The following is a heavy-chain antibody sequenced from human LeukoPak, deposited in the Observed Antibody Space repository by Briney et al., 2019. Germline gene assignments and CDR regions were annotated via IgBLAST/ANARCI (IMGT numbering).Heavy chain of an antibody. CDR2: ISSNGGST. Sequence: GGSLRLSCSASGFTFSNYAMHWVRQAPGKGLEYVSAISSNGGSTYYADSVKGRFTISRDNSKNTLYLQMSSLRAEDTAVYFCVKATVTSSYFDYFDYWGQGTLVTVSS. CDR3: VKATVTSSYFDYFDY. J-gene: IGHJ4*02. CDR1: GFTFSNYA. D-gene: IGHD4-17*01. V-gene: IGHV3-64D*06.